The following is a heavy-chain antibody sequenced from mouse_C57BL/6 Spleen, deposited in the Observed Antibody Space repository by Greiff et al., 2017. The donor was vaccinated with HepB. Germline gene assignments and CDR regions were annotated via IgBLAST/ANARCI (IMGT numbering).Heavy chain of an antibody. CDR2: INPSTGGT. Sequence: VQLQQSGPELVKPGASVKISCKASGYSFTGYYMNWVKQSPEKSLEWIGEINPSTGGTTYNQKFKAKATLTVDKSSSTAYMQLKSLTSEDSAVYYCARPTVVATNYAMDYWGQGTSVTVSS. D-gene: IGHD1-1*01. J-gene: IGHJ4*01. CDR1: GYSFTGYY. CDR3: ARPTVVATNYAMDY. V-gene: IGHV1-42*01.